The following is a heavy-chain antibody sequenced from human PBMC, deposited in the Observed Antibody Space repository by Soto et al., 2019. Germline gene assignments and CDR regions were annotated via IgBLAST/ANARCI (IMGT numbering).Heavy chain of an antibody. CDR1: GFTFTDAW. CDR2: IKSKTDGGTT. Sequence: GGSLRLSCAASGFTFTDAWMNWVRQTPGKGLEWVGRIKSKTDGGTTDYAAPVKGRFRISRDDSKNTLYLQMNSLKTEDTGVYYCTRVSLRCIYGGHGCYFYYGMDVWGQGTTVTVSS. CDR3: TRVSLRCIYGGHGCYFYYGMDV. D-gene: IGHD3-16*01. V-gene: IGHV3-15*07. J-gene: IGHJ6*02.